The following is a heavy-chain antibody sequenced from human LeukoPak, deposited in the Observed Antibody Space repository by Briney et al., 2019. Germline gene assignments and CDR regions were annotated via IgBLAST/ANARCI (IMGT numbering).Heavy chain of an antibody. CDR1: GGSISSGDYY. CDR2: IYYSGST. CDR3: ARDSTDYYGMDV. J-gene: IGHJ6*02. V-gene: IGHV4-30-4*01. Sequence: SETLSLTCTVSGGSISSGDYYWSWIRQPPGKGLEWIGYIYYSGSTYYNPSLKSQVTISVDTSKNQFSLKLSSVTAADTAVYYCARDSTDYYGMDVWGQGATVTVSS.